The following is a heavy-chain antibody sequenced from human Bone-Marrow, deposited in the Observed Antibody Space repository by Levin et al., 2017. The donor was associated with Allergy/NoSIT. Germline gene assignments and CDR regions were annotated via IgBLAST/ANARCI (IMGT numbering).Heavy chain of an antibody. D-gene: IGHD3-16*02. V-gene: IGHV3-21*01. Sequence: KSGGSLRLSCAASGFMFSRYSMNWVRQAPGKGLEWVSSISSASDYIYYADSVKGRLTISRDNAKKSVYLQMNSLRADDTAVYYCASALHLGELSLFSWGQGTLVTVSS. CDR1: GFMFSRYS. CDR2: ISSASDYI. CDR3: ASALHLGELSLFS. J-gene: IGHJ5*02.